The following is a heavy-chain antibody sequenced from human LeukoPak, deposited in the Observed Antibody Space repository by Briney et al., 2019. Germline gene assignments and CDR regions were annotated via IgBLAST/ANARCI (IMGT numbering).Heavy chain of an antibody. CDR1: GFTFSSYW. D-gene: IGHD1-26*01. Sequence: GGSLRLSCAASGFTFSSYWMSWVRQAPGKGLEWVANIKQDGSEKYYVDSVKGRFTISRDNAKNSLYLQMNSLKTEDTAVYYCTSLYSGSSFWGQGTLVTVSS. V-gene: IGHV3-7*03. J-gene: IGHJ4*02. CDR2: IKQDGSEK. CDR3: TSLYSGSSF.